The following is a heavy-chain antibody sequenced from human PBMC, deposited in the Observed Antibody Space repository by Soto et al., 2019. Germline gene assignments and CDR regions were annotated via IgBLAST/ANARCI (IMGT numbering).Heavy chain of an antibody. D-gene: IGHD3-22*01. CDR3: ARGDYYDSSGYYLPLVDY. CDR1: GFTFSSYA. V-gene: IGHV3-30-3*01. CDR2: ISYDGSNK. Sequence: GGSLRLSCAASGFTFSSYAMHWVRQAPGKGLEWVAVISYDGSNKYYADSVKGRFTISRDNSKNTLYLQMNSLRAEDTAVYYCARGDYYDSSGYYLPLVDYWGQGTLVTVSS. J-gene: IGHJ4*02.